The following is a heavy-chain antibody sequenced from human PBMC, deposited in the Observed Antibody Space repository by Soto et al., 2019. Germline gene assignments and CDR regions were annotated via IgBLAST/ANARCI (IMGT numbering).Heavy chain of an antibody. CDR1: GFTFSSYG. CDR3: ARDSRPSGYDYYYYGMDV. V-gene: IGHV3-33*01. Sequence: GGSLRLSCAASGFTFSSYGMHWVRQAPGKGLEWVAVIWYDGSNKYYADSVKGRFTIPRDNSKNTLYLQMNSLRAEDTAVYYCARDSRPSGYDYYYYGMDVWGQGTTVTVSS. J-gene: IGHJ6*02. D-gene: IGHD5-12*01. CDR2: IWYDGSNK.